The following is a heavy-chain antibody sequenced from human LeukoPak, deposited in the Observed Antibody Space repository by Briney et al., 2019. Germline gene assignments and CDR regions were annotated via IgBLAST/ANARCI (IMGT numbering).Heavy chain of an antibody. CDR2: ITSGSSTI. J-gene: IGHJ4*02. CDR1: GLTFNEYN. CDR3: ARASHFDY. D-gene: IGHD6-6*01. V-gene: IGHV3-48*01. Sequence: PGGSLRLSCAASGLTFNEYNMNWVRQAPGKGLEWVSYITSGSSTIYYADSVKGRFTISRDNAKKSLFLQMSSLRAEDTAVYYCARASHFDYWGQGTLVTVSS.